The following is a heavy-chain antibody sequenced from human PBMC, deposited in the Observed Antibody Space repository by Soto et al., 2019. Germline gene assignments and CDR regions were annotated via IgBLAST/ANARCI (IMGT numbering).Heavy chain of an antibody. CDR2: ISSSSTTI. J-gene: IGHJ6*02. CDR1: GFTFSSYS. Sequence: PGGSLRLSCAASGFTFSSYSMNWVRQAPGKGLEWVSYISSSSTTIYYADSVKGRFTFSRDNAKNSLYLQMNSLRDEDTAVYYCAREMGANPASYYYYGMDVWGQGTTVTVSS. D-gene: IGHD3-16*01. CDR3: AREMGANPASYYYYGMDV. V-gene: IGHV3-48*02.